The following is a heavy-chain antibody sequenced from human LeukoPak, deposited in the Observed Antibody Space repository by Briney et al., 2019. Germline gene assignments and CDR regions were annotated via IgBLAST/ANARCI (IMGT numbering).Heavy chain of an antibody. CDR3: ARDPTNTSGRYAYFDY. D-gene: IGHD6-19*01. V-gene: IGHV1-18*01. CDR2: ISCFNGDT. CDR1: GYTFNHHG. Sequence: ASVTVSCKASGYTFNHHGISWVRQAPGQGLEWMGWISCFNGDTHYAQKLQGRVTMTTDTSTTTAYMELRSLRSDDTALYYCARDPTNTSGRYAYFDYWGQGTLVTVSS. J-gene: IGHJ4*02.